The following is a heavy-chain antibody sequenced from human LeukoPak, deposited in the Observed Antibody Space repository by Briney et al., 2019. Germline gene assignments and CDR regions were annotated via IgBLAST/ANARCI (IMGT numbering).Heavy chain of an antibody. V-gene: IGHV3-74*01. CDR3: ARASGQQLVSPRY. D-gene: IGHD6-13*01. CDR1: GFTFSSYW. Sequence: PGGSLRLSCAASGFTFSSYWMHWVRQAPGKGLVCVSRINIDGSSTTYADSVEGRFTISRDNAKNTLFLQMNSLRTQDTAVYYCARASGQQLVSPRYWGQGTLVTVSS. CDR2: INIDGSST. J-gene: IGHJ4*02.